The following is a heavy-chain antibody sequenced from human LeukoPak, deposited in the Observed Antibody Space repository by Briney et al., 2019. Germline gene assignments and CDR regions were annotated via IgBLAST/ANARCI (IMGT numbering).Heavy chain of an antibody. V-gene: IGHV4-59*08. CDR2: IYYSGST. D-gene: IGHD3-10*01. Sequence: NPSETLSLTCTVPGGSISSYYWSWIRQPPGKGLEWIGYIYYSGSTNYNPSLKSRVTISVDTSKNQFSLKLSSVTAADTAVYYCARTYYYGSGILTTFDPWGQGTLVTVSS. CDR3: ARTYYYGSGILTTFDP. J-gene: IGHJ5*02. CDR1: GGSISSYY.